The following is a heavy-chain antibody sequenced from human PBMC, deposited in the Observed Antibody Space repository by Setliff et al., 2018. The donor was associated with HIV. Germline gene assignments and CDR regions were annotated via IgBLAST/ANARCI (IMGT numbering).Heavy chain of an antibody. J-gene: IGHJ4*02. CDR3: ARSHPPDY. CDR2: ISSGNSYI. CDR1: GFTFSSYS. V-gene: IGHV3-21*01. Sequence: PGESLRLSCAASGFTFSSYSMNWVRQAPGKGLEWVSFISSGNSYIYYADSVKGRFTISRDNAKNSLFLRMNSLRAEDTAVYYCARSHPPDYWGQGTLVTVSS.